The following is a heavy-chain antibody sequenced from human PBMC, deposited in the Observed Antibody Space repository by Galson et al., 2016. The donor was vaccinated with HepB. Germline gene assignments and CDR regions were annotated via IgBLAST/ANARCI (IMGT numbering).Heavy chain of an antibody. CDR2: IWHDGSNK. Sequence: SLRLSCAGSGFTFSNYVIHWVRQAPGKGLEWVALIWHDGSNKYYADSVKGRFTISRDNPKNTLYLQMNSLKVEDTAVYYCAREMHVAAAAAFDFWGRGTLVTVSS. J-gene: IGHJ4*02. D-gene: IGHD6-13*01. CDR1: GFTFSNYV. V-gene: IGHV3-33*08. CDR3: AREMHVAAAAAFDF.